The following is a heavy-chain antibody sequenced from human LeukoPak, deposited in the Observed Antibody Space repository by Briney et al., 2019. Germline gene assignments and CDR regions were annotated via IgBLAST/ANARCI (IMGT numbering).Heavy chain of an antibody. CDR2: IYYSGST. J-gene: IGHJ1*01. CDR1: GGSISSYY. CDR3: ARGGGPEYFQH. V-gene: IGHV4-59*01. D-gene: IGHD2-15*01. Sequence: SETLSLTCTVSGGSISSYYWSWIRQPPEKGLEWIGYIYYSGSTNYNPSLKSRVTISVDTSKNQFSLKLSSVTAADTAVYYCARGGGPEYFQHWGQGTLVTVSS.